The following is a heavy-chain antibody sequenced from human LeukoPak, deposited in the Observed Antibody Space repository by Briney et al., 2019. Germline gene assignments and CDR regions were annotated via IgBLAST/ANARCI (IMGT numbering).Heavy chain of an antibody. CDR1: GGSISSYY. D-gene: IGHD2-15*01. V-gene: IGHV4-4*07. Sequence: SETLSLTCTVSGGSISSYYWSWIRQPAGKGLEWIGRIYTSGSTNYNPSLKSRVTMSVDTSKNQFSLKLSSVTAADTAVYYCASPVCSGGSCYRDAFDIWGRGTMVTVSS. J-gene: IGHJ3*02. CDR3: ASPVCSGGSCYRDAFDI. CDR2: IYTSGST.